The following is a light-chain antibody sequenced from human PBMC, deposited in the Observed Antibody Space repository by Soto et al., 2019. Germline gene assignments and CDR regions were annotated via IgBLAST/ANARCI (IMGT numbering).Light chain of an antibody. Sequence: QSVLTQPASVSGSPGQPITISCTGTSSDVGSYNLVSWYQQHPGKAPKLMIYEGSKRPSGVSNRFSGSKSGNTASPTISGLQAEDEADYYCRSYAGTSSSVFGAWTKVTVL. J-gene: IGLJ1*01. CDR2: EGS. CDR1: SSDVGSYNL. V-gene: IGLV2-23*01. CDR3: RSYAGTSSSV.